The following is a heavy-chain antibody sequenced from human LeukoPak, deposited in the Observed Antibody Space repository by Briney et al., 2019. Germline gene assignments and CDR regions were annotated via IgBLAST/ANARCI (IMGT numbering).Heavy chain of an antibody. CDR3: ARDNIVVVLVSMWHWFDP. J-gene: IGHJ5*02. CDR1: GYSIRSGYY. Sequence: SETLSLTCTASGYSIRSGYYWGWIRQSPGKGLEWIGSIYHSGNTYSNPSLKSRVTISVDTSKNQFSLRLTSVTAADTAVYYCARDNIVVVLVSMWHWFDPWGQGALVTVSS. D-gene: IGHD2-21*01. CDR2: IYHSGNT. V-gene: IGHV4-38-2*02.